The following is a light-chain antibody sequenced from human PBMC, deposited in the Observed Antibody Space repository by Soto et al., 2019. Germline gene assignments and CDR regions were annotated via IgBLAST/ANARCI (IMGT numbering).Light chain of an antibody. CDR1: QDISRW. J-gene: IGKJ4*01. CDR3: QQGNSFPLT. CDR2: TAS. Sequence: DIQMTQSPSSVSASVGDRVTVTCRASQDISRWLTWYQQKPGKPPKLLIYTASTLQSGVPSRFSGSGSGTNFTLTINNLQPEDLATYYCQQGNSFPLTFGGGTKVEIK. V-gene: IGKV1-12*01.